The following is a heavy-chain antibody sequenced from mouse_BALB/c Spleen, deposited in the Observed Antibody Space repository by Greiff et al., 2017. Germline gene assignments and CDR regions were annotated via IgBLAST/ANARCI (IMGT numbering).Heavy chain of an antibody. CDR1: GFTFSSYT. J-gene: IGHJ4*01. CDR3: ARSYYGYGDY. D-gene: IGHD1-2*01. Sequence: EVMLVESGGGLVQPGGSLKLSCAASGFTFSSYTMSWVRQTPEKRLEWVAYISNGGGSTYYPDTVKGRFTISRDNAKNTLYLQMSSLKSEDTAMYYCARSYYGYGDYWGQGTSVTVSS. CDR2: ISNGGGST. V-gene: IGHV5-12-2*01.